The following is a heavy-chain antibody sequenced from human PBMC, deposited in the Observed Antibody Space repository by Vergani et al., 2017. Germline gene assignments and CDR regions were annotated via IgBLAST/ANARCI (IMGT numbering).Heavy chain of an antibody. Sequence: EVQLVQSGAEVKKPGESLKIPCEGSGYTFTDYWVGWVRQKPGKGLEWMGVVYARDSINRYSLSFEGQVTISADKSINTAYLEWDSLRASDSAMYYCVRRRWGRQEVDYGGQGTLVTV. CDR3: VRRRWGRQEVDY. D-gene: IGHD3-16*01. CDR2: VYARDSIN. J-gene: IGHJ4*02. V-gene: IGHV5-51*01. CDR1: GYTFTDYW.